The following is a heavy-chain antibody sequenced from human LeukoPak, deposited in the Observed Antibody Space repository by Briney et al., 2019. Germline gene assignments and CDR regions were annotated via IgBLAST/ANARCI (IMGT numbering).Heavy chain of an antibody. V-gene: IGHV3-30*02. CDR2: IRYDGSNK. J-gene: IGHJ4*02. Sequence: GGSLSLSCAATGFTFSSFGMHSVRQAPGKGLEWVAFIRYDGSNKYYADSVKGRFTITRDNSKNTLYLQMDSLRADDTAVYYCAIDHSSRWELLGYWGQGTLVTVSS. CDR1: GFTFSSFG. D-gene: IGHD1-26*01. CDR3: AIDHSSRWELLGY.